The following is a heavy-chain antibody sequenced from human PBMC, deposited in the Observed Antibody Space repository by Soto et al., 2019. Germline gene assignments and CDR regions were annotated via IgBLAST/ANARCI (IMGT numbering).Heavy chain of an antibody. CDR2: IYYSGST. CDR3: AREFPGRLLWFGSYWFDP. J-gene: IGHJ5*02. Sequence: PSETLSLTCTVSGGSVSSGSYYWSWIRQPPGKGLEWIGYIYYSGSTNYNPSLKSRVTISVDTSKNQFSLKLSSVTAADTAVYYCAREFPGRLLWFGSYWFDPWGQGTLVTVSS. D-gene: IGHD3-10*01. CDR1: GGSVSSGSYY. V-gene: IGHV4-61*01.